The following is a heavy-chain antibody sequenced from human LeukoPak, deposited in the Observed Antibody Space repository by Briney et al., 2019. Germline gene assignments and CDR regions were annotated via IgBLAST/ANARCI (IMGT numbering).Heavy chain of an antibody. CDR2: IDPSDSYT. CDR3: ARRDGYCSSTSCYADYYYGMDV. CDR1: GSRFTSYW. J-gene: IGHJ6*02. Sequence: GGSLRISCQGSGSRFTSYWINWVRQMPGKGLEWMGRIDPSDSYTNHSPSFQGHVTISADKSLSTAYLQWSSLKASDTAMYYCARRDGYCSSTSCYADYYYGMDVWGQGTTVTVSS. V-gene: IGHV5-10-1*01. D-gene: IGHD2-2*01.